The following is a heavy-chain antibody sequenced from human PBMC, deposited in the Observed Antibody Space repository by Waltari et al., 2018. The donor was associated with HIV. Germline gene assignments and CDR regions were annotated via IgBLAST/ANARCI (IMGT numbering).Heavy chain of an antibody. D-gene: IGHD2-2*01. Sequence: EVQLVESGGGLVQPGRSLRLSCAASGFTFDDYAMHWVRQAPGKGLEWVSGISWNSGSIGYADSVKGRFTISRDNAKNSLYLQMNSLRAEDTALYYCAKLGSGSQLGYCSSTSCPLADYWGQGTLVTVSS. V-gene: IGHV3-9*01. CDR2: ISWNSGSI. J-gene: IGHJ4*02. CDR1: GFTFDDYA. CDR3: AKLGSGSQLGYCSSTSCPLADY.